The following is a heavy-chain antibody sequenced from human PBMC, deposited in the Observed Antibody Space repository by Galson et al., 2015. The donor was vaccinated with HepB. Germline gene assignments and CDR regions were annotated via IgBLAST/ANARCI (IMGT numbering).Heavy chain of an antibody. CDR2: ITSDGDGSNI. Sequence: SLRLSCAASGFTISSCWMHWVRQAPGKGLVWVSHITSDGDGSNIRYADSVKGRLTISRDNAKNTLYLEINSLRVEDTAVYYCARDLRHCSADNCNWGQGTLVTVSS. V-gene: IGHV3-74*01. CDR1: GFTISSCW. CDR3: ARDLRHCSADNCN. D-gene: IGHD1-20*01. J-gene: IGHJ4*02.